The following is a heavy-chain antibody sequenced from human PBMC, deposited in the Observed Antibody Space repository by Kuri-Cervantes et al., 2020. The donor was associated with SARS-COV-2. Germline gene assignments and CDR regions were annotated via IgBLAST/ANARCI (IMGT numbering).Heavy chain of an antibody. J-gene: IGHJ6*02. CDR2: ISSSSSTI. Sequence: ETLSLTCAASGFTFISYSMNWFRQAPGRGLEWVSYISSSSSTIYYAAPVKCRFTISRDNAKNSLYLQMNSLRAEDTAVYYCASRSYQLLAYYYYGMDVWGQGTTVTVSS. CDR3: ASRSYQLLAYYYYGMDV. CDR1: GFTFISYS. D-gene: IGHD2-2*01. V-gene: IGHV3-48*01.